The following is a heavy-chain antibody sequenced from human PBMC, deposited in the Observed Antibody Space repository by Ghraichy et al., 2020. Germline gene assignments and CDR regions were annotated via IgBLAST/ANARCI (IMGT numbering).Heavy chain of an antibody. J-gene: IGHJ4*02. D-gene: IGHD3-3*01. Sequence: ASVKVSCKASGYTFTSYYMHWVRQAPGQGLEWMGIINPSGGSTSSAQKFQGRVTMTRDTSTSTVYMELSSLRSEDTAVYYCARERVWRFLEWLSEPVFDYWGQGTLVTVSS. CDR3: ARERVWRFLEWLSEPVFDY. CDR1: GYTFTSYY. CDR2: INPSGGST. V-gene: IGHV1-46*01.